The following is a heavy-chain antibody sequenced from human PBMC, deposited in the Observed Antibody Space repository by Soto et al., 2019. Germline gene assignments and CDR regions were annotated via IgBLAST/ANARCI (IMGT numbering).Heavy chain of an antibody. CDR2: INPNSGGT. CDR1: GYTFTGYY. V-gene: IGHV1-2*04. Sequence: ASVKVSCKASGYTFTGYYMHWVRQAPGQGLEWMGWINPNSGGTNYAQKFQGWVTMTRDTSISTAYMELSRLRSDDTAVYYCARGRPYGDNAFDIWGQGTMVTVSS. D-gene: IGHD4-17*01. CDR3: ARGRPYGDNAFDI. J-gene: IGHJ3*02.